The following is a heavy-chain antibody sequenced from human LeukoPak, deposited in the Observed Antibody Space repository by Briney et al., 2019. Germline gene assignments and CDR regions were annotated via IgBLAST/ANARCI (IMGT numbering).Heavy chain of an antibody. CDR3: ARASEFSSSWYFDY. J-gene: IGHJ4*02. CDR2: ISAYNGNT. CDR1: GYTFTSYG. D-gene: IGHD6-13*01. Sequence: ASVKVSCKASGYTFTSYGISWVRQAPGQGLEWMGWISAYNGNTNYAQKLQGRVTMTTDKSTSTAYMELRSLRSDDPAVYYCARASEFSSSWYFDYWGQGTLVTVSS. V-gene: IGHV1-18*01.